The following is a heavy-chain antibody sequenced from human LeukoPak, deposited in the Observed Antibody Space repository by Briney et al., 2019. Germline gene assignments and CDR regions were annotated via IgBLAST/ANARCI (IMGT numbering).Heavy chain of an antibody. CDR3: ARLTQNGRRSSWSDV. CDR1: GGSFSGYY. V-gene: IGHV4-34*01. D-gene: IGHD6-13*01. CDR2: INHSGST. J-gene: IGHJ6*04. Sequence: NPSETLSLTCAVYGGSFSGYYWSWIRQPPGKGLEWIGEINHSGSTNYNPSLKSRVTISVDTSKNQFSLKLSSVTAADTAVYYCARLTQNGRRSSWSDVWGKGTTVTVSS.